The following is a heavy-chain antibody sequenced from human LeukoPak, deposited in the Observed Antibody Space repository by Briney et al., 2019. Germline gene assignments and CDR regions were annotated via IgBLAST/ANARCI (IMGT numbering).Heavy chain of an antibody. V-gene: IGHV3-23*01. D-gene: IGHD2-2*01. Sequence: PGGSLRLSCAASGFTFSSYAMSWVRQAPGKGLEWVSAISGSGGSTYYADSVKGRFTISRDNSKNTLYLQMNSLRAEDTAVYYCAKDLAGYCSSTSCPSRRNDPWGRGTLVTVSS. J-gene: IGHJ5*02. CDR2: ISGSGGST. CDR3: AKDLAGYCSSTSCPSRRNDP. CDR1: GFTFSSYA.